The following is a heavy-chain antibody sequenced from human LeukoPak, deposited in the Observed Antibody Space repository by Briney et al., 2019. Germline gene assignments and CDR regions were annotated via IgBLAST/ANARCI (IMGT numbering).Heavy chain of an antibody. J-gene: IGHJ4*02. D-gene: IGHD2-2*01. CDR3: AREGLIVPAAREYYFDY. CDR2: ISYDGSNK. V-gene: IGHV3-30-3*01. CDR1: GFTFSSYA. Sequence: PGRSLRLSCAASGFTFSSYAMHWVRQAPGKGLEWVAVISYDGSNKYYADSVKGRFTISRDNSKNTLYLQMNSLRAEDTAVYYCAREGLIVPAAREYYFDYWGQGTLVTVSS.